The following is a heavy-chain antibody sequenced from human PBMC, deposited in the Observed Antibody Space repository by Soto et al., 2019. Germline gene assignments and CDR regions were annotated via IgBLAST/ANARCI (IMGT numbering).Heavy chain of an antibody. V-gene: IGHV1-69*01. J-gene: IGHJ4*02. Sequence: QVQLVQSGAEVKKPGSSVKVSCKASGGTFSSYAISWVRQAPGQGLEWMGGIIPIFGTANYAQKFQGRVTIYAAESTSTAYMELSSLRSEDTAVYYCARDRTLNDILTGYYGFDYWGQGTLVTVSS. D-gene: IGHD3-9*01. CDR3: ARDRTLNDILTGYYGFDY. CDR2: IIPIFGTA. CDR1: GGTFSSYA.